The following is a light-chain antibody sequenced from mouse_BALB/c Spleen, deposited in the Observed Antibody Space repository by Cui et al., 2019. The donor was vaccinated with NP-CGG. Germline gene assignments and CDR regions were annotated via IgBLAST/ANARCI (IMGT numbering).Light chain of an antibody. CDR1: TGAVTTSNY. J-gene: IGLJ1*01. CDR3: ALWYSNHWV. Sequence: QAVVTQESALTTPPGETVTLTCRSSTGAVTTSNYANWVQEKPDHLFTGLIGGTNNRAPGVPARFSGSLLGDKAALTITGAQTEDEAIYFCALWYSNHWVFGGGTKLTVL. CDR2: GTN. V-gene: IGLV1*01.